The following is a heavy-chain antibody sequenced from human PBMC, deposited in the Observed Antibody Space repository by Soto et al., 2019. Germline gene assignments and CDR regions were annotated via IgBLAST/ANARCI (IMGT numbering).Heavy chain of an antibody. CDR3: AKGGAGSGWYDY. CDR2: INSDGSST. J-gene: IGHJ4*02. Sequence: EVQLVESGGGLVQPGGSLRLSCAASGFTFSTYWVHWVRQAPGKGLVWVSRINSDGSSTGYADSLKGRFTISRENANNTLYLKMNSLRAEDTAVYYCAKGGAGSGWYDYWGQGTLVTVSS. D-gene: IGHD6-13*01. V-gene: IGHV3-74*01. CDR1: GFTFSTYW.